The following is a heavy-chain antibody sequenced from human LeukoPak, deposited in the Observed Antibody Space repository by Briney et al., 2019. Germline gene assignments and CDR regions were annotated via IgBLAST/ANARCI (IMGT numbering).Heavy chain of an antibody. CDR3: ARASPLPDL. Sequence: GSLRLSCAASGFTFSSYSMNWVRQAPGKGLEWIGYIYYRGSTKYNPSLKSRVTISVDTSKNQFSLKVTSVTAADTAVYYCARASPLPDLWGRGTLVTVSS. CDR2: IYYRGST. J-gene: IGHJ4*02. V-gene: IGHV4-59*01. CDR1: GFTFSSYS. D-gene: IGHD1-14*01.